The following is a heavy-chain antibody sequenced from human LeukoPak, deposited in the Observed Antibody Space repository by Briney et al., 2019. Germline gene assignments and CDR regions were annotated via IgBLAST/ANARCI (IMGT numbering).Heavy chain of an antibody. Sequence: SETLSLTCAVYGGSFSGYYRSWIRQPPGKGLERIGEINHSGSTNYNPSLKSRVTISVDTSKNQFSLKLSSVTAADTAVYYCARGLLRRFAPKVWLDPWGQGTLVTVSS. CDR1: GGSFSGYY. CDR2: INHSGST. D-gene: IGHD5-24*01. V-gene: IGHV4-34*01. J-gene: IGHJ5*02. CDR3: ARGLLRRFAPKVWLDP.